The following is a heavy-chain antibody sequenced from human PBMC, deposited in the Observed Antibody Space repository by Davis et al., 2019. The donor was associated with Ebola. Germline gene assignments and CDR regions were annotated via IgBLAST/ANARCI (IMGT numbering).Heavy chain of an antibody. CDR2: TSYDGIKK. J-gene: IGHJ5*02. CDR1: GFTFSNYD. CDR3: ARGKGADYFGSTNWFDP. D-gene: IGHD3-10*01. Sequence: GESLKISCVVSGFTFSNYDMHWVRQAPGKGLEWVAFTSYDGIKKSYADSLKGRFTISRDDSKSTLSLQMNSLRAEDSSVYYCARGKGADYFGSTNWFDPWGQGVLVTVSS. V-gene: IGHV3-30-3*01.